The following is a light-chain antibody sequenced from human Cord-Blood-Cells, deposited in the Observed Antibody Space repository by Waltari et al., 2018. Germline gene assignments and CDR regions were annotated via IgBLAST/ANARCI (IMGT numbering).Light chain of an antibody. CDR3: MQALQTST. V-gene: IGKV2-28*01. CDR1: QRLLHSNGYNY. CDR2: LGS. Sequence: DIVMTQSPLSLPVTPGEPASISCRSSQRLLHSNGYNYLDWYLQQPGQSPQLLIYLGSNRAAGVPDRFSGSGSGTYCTLKISRVEAEDVGVYYGMQALQTSTFGQGTKVESK. J-gene: IGKJ1*01.